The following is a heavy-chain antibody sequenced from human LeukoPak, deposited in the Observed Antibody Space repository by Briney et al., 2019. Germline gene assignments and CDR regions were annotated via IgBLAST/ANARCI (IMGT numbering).Heavy chain of an antibody. D-gene: IGHD1-26*01. CDR3: ARQNGGSWNYYYYMDV. CDR1: GGSFSGYY. CDR2: INHSGST. V-gene: IGHV4-34*01. J-gene: IGHJ6*03. Sequence: PLETLSLTCAVYGGSFSGYYWSWIRQPPGKGLEWIGEINHSGSTNYNPSLKSRVTISVDTSKNQFSLKLSSVTAADTAVYYCARQNGGSWNYYYYMDVWGKGTTVTVSS.